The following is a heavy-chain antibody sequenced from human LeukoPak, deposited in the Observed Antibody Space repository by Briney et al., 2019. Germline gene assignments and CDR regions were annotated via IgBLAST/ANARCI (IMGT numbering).Heavy chain of an antibody. J-gene: IGHJ4*02. CDR3: AKATATAGRYFDY. V-gene: IGHV3-30*18. D-gene: IGHD2-21*02. CDR2: ISYDGSNK. Sequence: GGSLRLSCAASGLTFSSYGMHWVRQAPGKGLEWVAVISYDGSNKYYADSVKGRFTISRDNSKNTLYLQMNSLRAEDTAVYYCAKATATAGRYFDYWGQGTLVTVSS. CDR1: GLTFSSYG.